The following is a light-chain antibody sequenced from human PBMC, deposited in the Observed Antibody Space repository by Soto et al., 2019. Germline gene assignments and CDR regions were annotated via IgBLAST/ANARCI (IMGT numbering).Light chain of an antibody. CDR1: QTIANF. V-gene: IGKV1-39*01. Sequence: DIQMTQSPSSLSASVGDRVTITCRTSQTIANFLNWYQQKPGKAPTVLIFGGSSLQSGVPSRFSGSGSGTEFILTISSLQPEDSAIYYCQQSFSTPLTFGGGTNVEIK. CDR2: GGS. J-gene: IGKJ4*01. CDR3: QQSFSTPLT.